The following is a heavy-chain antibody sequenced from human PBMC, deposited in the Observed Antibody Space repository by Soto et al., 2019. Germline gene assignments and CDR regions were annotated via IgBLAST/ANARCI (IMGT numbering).Heavy chain of an antibody. J-gene: IGHJ5*02. V-gene: IGHV3-23*01. D-gene: IGHD5-12*01. CDR2: ISGSGGST. Sequence: PGGSLRLSCAASGFTFSSYAMSWVRQAPGKGLEWVSAISGSGGSTYYADSVKGRFTISRDNSKNTLYLQMNSLRAEDTAVYYCAKDLGYSGYDYWLPNWFDPWGQGTLVTVSS. CDR1: GFTFSSYA. CDR3: AKDLGYSGYDYWLPNWFDP.